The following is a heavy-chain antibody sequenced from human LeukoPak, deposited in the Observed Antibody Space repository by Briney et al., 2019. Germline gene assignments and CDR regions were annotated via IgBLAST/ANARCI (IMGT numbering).Heavy chain of an antibody. D-gene: IGHD1-26*01. J-gene: IGHJ4*02. CDR1: GFTISSYA. CDR3: AKVKWELLSPIFDY. Sequence: GGSLRLSCAASGFTISSYAMSWVREAPGKGLEWVSAISGSGGSTYYADSVKGRFTISRDNSKNTLYLQMNSLRAEDTAVYYCAKVKWELLSPIFDYWGQGTLVTVSS. CDR2: ISGSGGST. V-gene: IGHV3-23*01.